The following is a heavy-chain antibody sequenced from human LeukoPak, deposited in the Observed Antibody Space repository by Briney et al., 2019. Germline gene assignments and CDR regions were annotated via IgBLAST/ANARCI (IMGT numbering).Heavy chain of an antibody. V-gene: IGHV3-53*01. Sequence: QSGGSLRLSCAASGFTVSSNYMTWVRQAPGKGLEWVSGIYSGGNTYYADSVKGRFTISRDNSKNTLYLQMNSLRAEDTALYYCASRHCSGASCYSYWGQGTLVTVSS. J-gene: IGHJ4*02. CDR2: IYSGGNT. CDR3: ASRHCSGASCYSY. CDR1: GFTVSSNY. D-gene: IGHD2-15*01.